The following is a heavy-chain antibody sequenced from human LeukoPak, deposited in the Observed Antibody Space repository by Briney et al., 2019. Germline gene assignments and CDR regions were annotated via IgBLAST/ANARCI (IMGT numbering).Heavy chain of an antibody. Sequence: SVKVSCKASGGTFSSYAISWVRQAPGQGLEWMGGIIPIFGTANYAQKFQGRVTITADESTSTAYMELSSLRSEDTAVYYCARDRGQGVVVILYWGQGTLVTVSS. J-gene: IGHJ4*02. D-gene: IGHD3-22*01. CDR1: GGTFSSYA. V-gene: IGHV1-69*01. CDR2: IIPIFGTA. CDR3: ARDRGQGVVVILY.